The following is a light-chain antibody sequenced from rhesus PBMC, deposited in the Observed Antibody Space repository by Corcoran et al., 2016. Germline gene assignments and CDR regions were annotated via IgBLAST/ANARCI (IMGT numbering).Light chain of an antibody. Sequence: DIVMTQTPLSLPVTPGEPASIPCRSSQSLLDSEDGNTYLEWYLQKPGRSPQPLVYEVSNRASGVPARFRGSRSETEFTLQIRRVKAEDVGVYDCMQSIEYPPWTFGQGTKVEIK. V-gene: IGKV2S20*01. CDR1: QSLLDSEDGNTY. CDR3: MQSIEYPPWT. CDR2: EVS. J-gene: IGKJ1*01.